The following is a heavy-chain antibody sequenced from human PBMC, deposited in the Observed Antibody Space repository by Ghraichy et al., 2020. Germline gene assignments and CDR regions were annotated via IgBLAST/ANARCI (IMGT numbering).Heavy chain of an antibody. CDR1: GVSISSAEYS. Sequence: SETLSLTCAVSGVSISSAEYSWTWVRQPPGKAPEWIGYIYRNGDAYYNPSLRSRVTFSVDRSDKQFYLRLTSVTAADTAIYYCAVLASHGVDVWGQGTTVTVSS. J-gene: IGHJ6*02. D-gene: IGHD3-3*01. V-gene: IGHV4-30-2*01. CDR2: IYRNGDA. CDR3: AVLASHGVDV.